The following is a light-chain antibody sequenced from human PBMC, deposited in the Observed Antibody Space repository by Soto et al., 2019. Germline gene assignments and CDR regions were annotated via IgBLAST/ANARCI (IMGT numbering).Light chain of an antibody. CDR1: QSVSSSY. Sequence: EIVLTQSPGTLSLSPGEGATLSCRASQSVSSSYLAWYQQKVGQAPRLLIYGASSRDTGIPDRFSGSGSGTDFTLTISRLEAEDFAVYYCQQYGTSPLTFGGGTKVEIK. J-gene: IGKJ4*01. V-gene: IGKV3-20*01. CDR3: QQYGTSPLT. CDR2: GAS.